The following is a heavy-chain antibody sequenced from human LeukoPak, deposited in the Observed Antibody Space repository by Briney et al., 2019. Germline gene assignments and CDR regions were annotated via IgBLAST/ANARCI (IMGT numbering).Heavy chain of an antibody. Sequence: ASVKVSCKASGYTFTGYYMHWVRQAPGQGLEWMGWINPNSGGTNYAQRFQGRVAMTRVTSNSTAYMELSSLRSDDTAVYYCARDKGQWEPFDPWGQGTLVTVSS. V-gene: IGHV1-2*02. D-gene: IGHD1-26*01. J-gene: IGHJ5*02. CDR2: INPNSGGT. CDR1: GYTFTGYY. CDR3: ARDKGQWEPFDP.